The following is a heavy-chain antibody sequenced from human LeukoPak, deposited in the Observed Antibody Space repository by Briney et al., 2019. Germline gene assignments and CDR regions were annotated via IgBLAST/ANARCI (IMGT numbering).Heavy chain of an antibody. J-gene: IGHJ4*02. V-gene: IGHV1-8*01. CDR2: MNPNSGNT. Sequence: ASVKVSXKASGYTFTSYDINWVRQATGQGPEWMGWMNPNSGNTGYAQKFQGRVTMTRNTSISIAYMELSSLRSEDTAVYYCARGRSMVWVRGVFDYWGQGTLVTVSS. CDR1: GYTFTSYD. D-gene: IGHD3-10*01. CDR3: ARGRSMVWVRGVFDY.